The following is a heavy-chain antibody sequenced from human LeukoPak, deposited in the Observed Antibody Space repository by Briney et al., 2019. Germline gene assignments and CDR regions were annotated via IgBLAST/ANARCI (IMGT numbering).Heavy chain of an antibody. V-gene: IGHV3-64*01. Sequence: PGGSLRLSCAASGFPISSDDMHWVRQAPGKGLEYVSAISSNGGSTYYANSVKGRFTISRDNSKNTLYLQMGSLRAEDMAVYYCARQSYCSSTSCYTKAPDYWGQGTLVTVSS. D-gene: IGHD2-2*02. CDR3: ARQSYCSSTSCYTKAPDY. CDR2: ISSNGGST. J-gene: IGHJ4*02. CDR1: GFPISSDD.